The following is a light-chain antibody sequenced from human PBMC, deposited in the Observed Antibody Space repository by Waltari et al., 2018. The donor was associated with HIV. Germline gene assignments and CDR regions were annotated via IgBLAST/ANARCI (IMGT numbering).Light chain of an antibody. V-gene: IGLV1-44*01. CDR1: RSNIGGDT. Sequence: QSVVTQPPSASGTPGQRVTISCSGSRSNIGGDTVNWYQHLPGTAPKLLIYSVDKRPSGVPDRFSGSKSGTSASLAISGLQSEDEGDYYCASWDDSLHGYVFGSGTKISV. CDR3: ASWDDSLHGYV. CDR2: SVD. J-gene: IGLJ1*01.